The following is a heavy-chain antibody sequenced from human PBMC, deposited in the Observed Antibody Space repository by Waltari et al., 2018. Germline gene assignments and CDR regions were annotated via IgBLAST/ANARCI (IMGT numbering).Heavy chain of an antibody. CDR3: ARTYDFWSGYYDDY. D-gene: IGHD3-3*01. Sequence: QLQLQESGPGLVKPSETLSLTCTVPGGSISSSSYYWGWIRQPPGKGLEWIGSIYYSGSTYYNPSLKSRVTISVDTSKNQFSLKLSSVTAADTAVYYCARTYDFWSGYYDDYWGQGTLVTVSS. V-gene: IGHV4-39*07. CDR1: GGSISSSSYY. CDR2: IYYSGST. J-gene: IGHJ4*02.